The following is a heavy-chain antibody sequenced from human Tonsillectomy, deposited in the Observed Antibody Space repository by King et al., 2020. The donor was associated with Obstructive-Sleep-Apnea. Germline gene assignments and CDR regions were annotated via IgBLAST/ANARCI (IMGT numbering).Heavy chain of an antibody. CDR3: AREKNYYDSSGYYDTPFDY. V-gene: IGHV4-39*06. Sequence: QLQESGPGLVKPSETLSLTCTVSGCSISSSSYYWGWIRQPPGKGLEWIGSIYYSGSTYYNPSLKSRVTISVDTSKNQFALQRRSVTAADTAVYYCAREKNYYDSSGYYDTPFDYWGQGTLVTVSS. CDR2: IYYSGST. D-gene: IGHD3-22*01. J-gene: IGHJ4*02. CDR1: GCSISSSSYY.